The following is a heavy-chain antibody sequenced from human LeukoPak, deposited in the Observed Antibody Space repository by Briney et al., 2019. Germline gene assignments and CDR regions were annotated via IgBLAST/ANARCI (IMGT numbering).Heavy chain of an antibody. Sequence: PGGSLRLSCAASGFTFSSYAMHWVRQAPGKGLEYVSTISSNGGSTNYADFVEGRFTISRDNSKNTLYLQMGSLRAEDTAVYYCRGVGATSAYWGQGALVNVSS. V-gene: IGHV3-64*02. CDR2: ISSNGGST. CDR3: RGVGATSAY. D-gene: IGHD1-26*01. J-gene: IGHJ4*02. CDR1: GFTFSSYA.